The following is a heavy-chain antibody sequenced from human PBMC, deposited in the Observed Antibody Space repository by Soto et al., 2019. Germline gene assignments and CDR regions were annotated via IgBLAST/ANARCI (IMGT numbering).Heavy chain of an antibody. V-gene: IGHV1-18*01. J-gene: IGHJ6*02. Sequence: QVQVVQSGDEVKETGASVRVSCKTSGYSFTAYGISWVRQAPGQGLEWMGWISCYNGKTKYAQKVQGRVTMTTATSTSTAYMEVRSLRSDDPAIYYCARDAPPPELRFLEWHNYDYNGMDVWGQGTPVTV. CDR1: GYSFTAYG. CDR3: ARDAPPPELRFLEWHNYDYNGMDV. CDR2: ISCYNGKT. D-gene: IGHD3-3*01.